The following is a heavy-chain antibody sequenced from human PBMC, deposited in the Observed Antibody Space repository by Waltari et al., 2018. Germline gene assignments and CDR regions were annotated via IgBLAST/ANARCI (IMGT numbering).Heavy chain of an antibody. V-gene: IGHV4-34*01. CDR3: ARAHQHYDFWSGYRYFDY. D-gene: IGHD3-3*01. CDR2: INHSGST. CDR1: GGSFSGYY. J-gene: IGHJ4*02. Sequence: QVQLQQCGAGLLKPSETLSLTCAVYGGSFSGYYWSWIRQPPGKGLEWIGEINHSGSTNYNPSLKSRVTISVDTSKNQFSLKLSSVTAADTAVYYCARAHQHYDFWSGYRYFDYWGQGTLVTVSS.